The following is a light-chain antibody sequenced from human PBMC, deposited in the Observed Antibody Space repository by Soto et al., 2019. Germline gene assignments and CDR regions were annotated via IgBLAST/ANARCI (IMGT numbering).Light chain of an antibody. V-gene: IGKV3-20*01. CDR2: GAS. CDR1: QSVSSTY. Sequence: EIVLTQSPGTLSLSPGERATLSCRASQSVSSTYLAWYQQKPGQAPRLLIYGASSRATGIPDRFSGSGSGTDFTLTISRLEAEDFEVYYCQQYGSPYTFGQGNKVEIK. J-gene: IGKJ2*01. CDR3: QQYGSPYT.